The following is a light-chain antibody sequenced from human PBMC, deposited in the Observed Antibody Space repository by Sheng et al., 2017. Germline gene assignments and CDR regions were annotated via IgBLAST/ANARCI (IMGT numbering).Light chain of an antibody. Sequence: DIQMTQSPSTLSTSVGDRVTITCRASQNISTWLAWFQQKPGKAPKLLIYQASTLQTGVPSRFSGSGSGTEFTLTISSLQPEDFATYYCLQADSFPYSFGQGTKLNIK. CDR3: LQADSFPYS. J-gene: IGKJ2*03. V-gene: IGKV1-5*03. CDR1: QNISTW. CDR2: QAS.